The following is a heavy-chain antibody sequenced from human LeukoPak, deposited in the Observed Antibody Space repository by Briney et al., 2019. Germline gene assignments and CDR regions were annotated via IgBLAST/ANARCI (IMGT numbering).Heavy chain of an antibody. CDR2: ISSSRSTI. CDR3: ARDTGKIGLYYFDY. CDR1: GFTFSSYW. Sequence: GGSLRLSCAASGFTFSSYWMSWVRQAPGKGLEWVSYISSSRSTINYADSVKGRFTISRDNAKNSLYLQMNSLRAEDTAVYYCARDTGKIGLYYFDYWGQGTLVTVSS. D-gene: IGHD3/OR15-3a*01. J-gene: IGHJ4*02. V-gene: IGHV3-48*04.